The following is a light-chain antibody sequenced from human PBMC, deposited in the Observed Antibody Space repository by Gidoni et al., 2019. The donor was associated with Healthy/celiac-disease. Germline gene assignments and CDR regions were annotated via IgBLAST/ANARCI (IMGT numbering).Light chain of an antibody. CDR1: QSISSY. V-gene: IGKV1-39*01. CDR2: AAS. CDR3: QQSYSTPPT. J-gene: IGKJ1*01. Sequence: DIQMTQSPSSLSASLGDRVTITCRASQSISSYLNWYQQKPGKAPKLLIYAASSLQSGVPSRFSGSGSGTDFTLNISSLQPEDFATYYCQQSYSTPPTFGQGTKVEIK.